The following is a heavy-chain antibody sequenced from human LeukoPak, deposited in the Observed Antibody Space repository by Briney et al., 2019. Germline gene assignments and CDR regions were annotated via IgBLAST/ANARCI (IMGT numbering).Heavy chain of an antibody. CDR2: IWYDGSEQ. CDR1: GFTFSTYA. V-gene: IGHV3-33*01. CDR3: AREGDSRWGELSP. D-gene: IGHD3-16*02. J-gene: IGHJ1*01. Sequence: GGSLRLSCAASGFTFSTYAIHGVRQAPGKGLEWVAVIWYDGSEQYYADSVKGRFIIPRDNSKSTSDLQMNSLRAEDTAVYYCAREGDSRWGELSPWGQGTLVTVSA.